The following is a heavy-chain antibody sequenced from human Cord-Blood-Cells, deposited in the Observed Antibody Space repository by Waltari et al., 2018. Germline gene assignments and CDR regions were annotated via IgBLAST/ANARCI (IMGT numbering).Heavy chain of an antibody. CDR1: GYTFTGYY. Sequence: QVQLVQSGAEVKKPGASVKVSCKASGYTFTGYYMHWVRQAPGQGLEWMGWSNPNRGGTNDAQKLQGRVPMTGDTSISTAYMERSRLRSDDTAVYYCARVGVLTGDSLGAFGIWGQGTMVTVSS. D-gene: IGHD7-27*01. CDR2: SNPNRGGT. V-gene: IGHV1-2*02. J-gene: IGHJ3*02. CDR3: ARVGVLTGDSLGAFGI.